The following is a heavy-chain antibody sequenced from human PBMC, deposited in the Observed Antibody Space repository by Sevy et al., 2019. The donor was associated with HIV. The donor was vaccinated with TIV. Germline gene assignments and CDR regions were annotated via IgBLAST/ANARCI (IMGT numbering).Heavy chain of an antibody. Sequence: GGSLRLSCAASGFTFSSYSMNWVRQAPGKGLEWVSYISSSSSTIYYADSVKGRFTISRDNAKKSLYLQMNSLRAEDTAVYYCARDPSSSWYDWFDPWGQGTLVTVSS. CDR2: ISSSSSTI. D-gene: IGHD6-13*01. V-gene: IGHV3-48*01. CDR1: GFTFSSYS. J-gene: IGHJ5*02. CDR3: ARDPSSSWYDWFDP.